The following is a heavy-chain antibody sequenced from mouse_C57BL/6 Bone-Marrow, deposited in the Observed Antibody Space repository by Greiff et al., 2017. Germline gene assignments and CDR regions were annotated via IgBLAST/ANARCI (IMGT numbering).Heavy chain of an antibody. CDR3: ARYPLITTVVAPYYFDY. Sequence: VQLQQSGAELARPGASVKLSCKASGYTFPSYGISWVKPRTGQGLEWIGEIYPRSGNTYYNEKFKGKATLTADKSSRTAYSEILSLTSEDSAVYYCARYPLITTVVAPYYFDYWGQGTTLTVSS. CDR2: IYPRSGNT. CDR1: GYTFPSYG. J-gene: IGHJ2*01. V-gene: IGHV1-81*01. D-gene: IGHD1-1*01.